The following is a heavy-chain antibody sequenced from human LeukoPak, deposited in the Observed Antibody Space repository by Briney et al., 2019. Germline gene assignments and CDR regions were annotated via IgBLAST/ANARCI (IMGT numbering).Heavy chain of an antibody. CDR1: GFTFSSYS. D-gene: IGHD3-9*01. CDR2: IWYDGSNK. J-gene: IGHJ4*02. Sequence: PGGSLRLSCAASGFTFSSYSMNWVRQAPGKGLEWVAVIWYDGSNKYYADSVKGRFTISRDDSKNTLYLQMNSLRAEDTAVYYCAREDYDILTGYYILDYWGQGTLVAVSS. CDR3: AREDYDILTGYYILDY. V-gene: IGHV3-33*08.